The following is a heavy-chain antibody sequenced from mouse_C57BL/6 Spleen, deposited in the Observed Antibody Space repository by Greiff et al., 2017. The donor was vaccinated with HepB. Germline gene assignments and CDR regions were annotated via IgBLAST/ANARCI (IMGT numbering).Heavy chain of an antibody. Sequence: VQLQQSGPELVKPGASVKISCKASGYTFTDYYMNWVKQSHGKSLEWIGDINPNNGGTSYNQKFKGKATLTVDKSSSTAYMELRSLTSEDSAVYYCALNFDYWGQGTTLTVSS. J-gene: IGHJ2*01. CDR2: INPNNGGT. V-gene: IGHV1-26*01. CDR1: GYTFTDYY. CDR3: ALNFDY.